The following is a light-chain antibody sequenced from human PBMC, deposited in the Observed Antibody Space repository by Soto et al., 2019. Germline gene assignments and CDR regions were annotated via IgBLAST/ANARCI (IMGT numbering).Light chain of an antibody. CDR3: CSYAGRDTHVV. CDR2: EGS. V-gene: IGLV2-23*01. Sequence: QSALTQPASVSGAPGQSITISCTGTSSDVGSYNLVSWCQQHPGKAPKLIIYEGSKRPSGVSNRFSGSKSGNTASLTISGLQAEDEANFYCCSYAGRDTHVVFGGGTQLTVL. CDR1: SSDVGSYNL. J-gene: IGLJ2*01.